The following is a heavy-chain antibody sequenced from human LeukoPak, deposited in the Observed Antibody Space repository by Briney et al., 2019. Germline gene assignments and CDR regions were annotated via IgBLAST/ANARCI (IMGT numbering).Heavy chain of an antibody. CDR3: ASQRGTTVSFDY. Sequence: SETLSLTCTVSGGSISSYYWSWIRQPPGKGLEWIGYIYYSGSTNYNPSLKSRVTISVDTSKNQFSLKLSSVTAADTAVYYCASQRGTTVSFDYWGQGTLVTVSS. J-gene: IGHJ4*02. CDR2: IYYSGST. V-gene: IGHV4-59*08. D-gene: IGHD1-1*01. CDR1: GGSISSYY.